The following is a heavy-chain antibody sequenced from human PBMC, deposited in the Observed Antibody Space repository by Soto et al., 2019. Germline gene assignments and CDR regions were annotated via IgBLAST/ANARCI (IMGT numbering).Heavy chain of an antibody. CDR2: IYYSGST. CDR1: GASLSSADYY. J-gene: IGHJ4*02. V-gene: IGHV4-30-4*01. D-gene: IGHD3-3*01. Sequence: QVQLQESGPGLVKPSQTLSLTCSVSGASLSSADYYWNWLRQPPGKGLEWKAYIYYSGSTYYNPSRRRRITVSLDTAQSPFTLMLSSVTAADTAVYYCARGRVVSGFQKLDYWGQGTLVTVSS. CDR3: ARGRVVSGFQKLDY.